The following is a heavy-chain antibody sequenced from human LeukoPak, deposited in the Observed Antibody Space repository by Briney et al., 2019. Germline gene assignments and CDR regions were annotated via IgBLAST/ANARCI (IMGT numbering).Heavy chain of an antibody. D-gene: IGHD3-3*01. CDR2: LNPDGSHK. CDR3: ARDAYDDSSES. CDR1: GFAFNSYW. J-gene: IGHJ5*02. Sequence: GGSLRLSCAASGFAFNSYWMTWVRQAPGKGLEWVANLNPDGSHKFYADSVKGRFTISRDNAENSVFLQMNSLRAEDTAFYYCARDAYDDSSESWGQGTLVTVSS. V-gene: IGHV3-7*01.